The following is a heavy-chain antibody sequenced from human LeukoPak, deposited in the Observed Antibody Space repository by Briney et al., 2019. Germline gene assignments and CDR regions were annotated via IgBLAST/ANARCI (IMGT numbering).Heavy chain of an antibody. V-gene: IGHV1-2*06. CDR1: GYTFTNYY. D-gene: IGHD1-26*01. J-gene: IGHJ4*02. CDR2: IDPNTGGT. CDR3: ASLYDIVGTTVDY. Sequence: ASVKVSCKTSGYTFTNYYIHWVRQAPGQGLEWMGRIDPNTGGTKSAKNFQGRVTMTRDASISTAYMALSGLRSDDTAVYYCASLYDIVGTTVDYWGQGTLVTVSS.